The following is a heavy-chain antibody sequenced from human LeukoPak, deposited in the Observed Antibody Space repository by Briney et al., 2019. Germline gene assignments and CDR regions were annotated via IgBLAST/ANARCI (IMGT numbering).Heavy chain of an antibody. CDR3: AKSGGYGLIDY. J-gene: IGHJ4*02. Sequence: PGGSLRLSCAASGFTFSSYWMSWVRQAPGKGLEWVANIKQDGSEKYYVDSVKGRFTISRDNAKNSLYLQMNSLRAEDTAMYYCAKSGGYGLIDYWGQGTRVTVSS. CDR1: GFTFSSYW. V-gene: IGHV3-7*03. CDR2: IKQDGSEK. D-gene: IGHD1-26*01.